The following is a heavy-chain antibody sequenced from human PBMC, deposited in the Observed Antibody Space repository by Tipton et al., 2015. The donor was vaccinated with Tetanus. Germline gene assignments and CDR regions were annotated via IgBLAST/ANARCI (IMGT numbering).Heavy chain of an antibody. CDR3: ARSGLVYDFWSGYGDYDAFDI. J-gene: IGHJ3*02. CDR2: IYYSGST. Sequence: TLSLTCTVSGGSISSYYWSWIRQPPGKGLEWIGYIYYSGSTNYNPSLKSRVTISVDTSKNQFSLKLSSVTAADTAVYYCARSGLVYDFWSGYGDYDAFDIWGQGTMVTVSS. CDR1: GGSISSYY. D-gene: IGHD3-3*01. V-gene: IGHV4-59*01.